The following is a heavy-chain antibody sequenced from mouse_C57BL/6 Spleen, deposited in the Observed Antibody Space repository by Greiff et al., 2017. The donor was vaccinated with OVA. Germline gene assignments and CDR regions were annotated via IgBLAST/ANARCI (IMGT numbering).Heavy chain of an antibody. CDR1: GYTFTSYG. CDR2: IYPRSGNT. Sequence: VQLQQSGAELARPGASVKLSCKASGYTFTSYGICWVKQRPGQGLEWIGEIYPRSGNTYYTEKFKGKATLTADKSSSSADMELLSLTAEDSAVYFCASLTSQLYFDYWGQGTTLTVSS. V-gene: IGHV1-81*01. CDR3: ASLTSQLYFDY. J-gene: IGHJ2*01.